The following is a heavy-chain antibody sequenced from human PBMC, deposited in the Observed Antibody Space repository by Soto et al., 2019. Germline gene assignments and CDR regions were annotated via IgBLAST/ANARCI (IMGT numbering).Heavy chain of an antibody. V-gene: IGHV1-18*01. CDR2: ISAYNGNT. Sequence: ASVKVSCKASGYTFTSYGISWVRQAPGQGLEWMGWISAYNGNTNYAQKLQGRVTMTTDTSTSTAYMELRSLRSDDTAVYYCARGYCGGDCYSQPWYYFDYWGQGTLVTVSS. J-gene: IGHJ4*02. CDR3: ARGYCGGDCYSQPWYYFDY. D-gene: IGHD2-21*01. CDR1: GYTFTSYG.